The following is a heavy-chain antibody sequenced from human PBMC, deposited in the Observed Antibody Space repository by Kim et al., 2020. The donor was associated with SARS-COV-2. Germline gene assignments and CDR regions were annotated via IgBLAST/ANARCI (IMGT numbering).Heavy chain of an antibody. CDR3: ARDTSFYFDY. Sequence: TSYGQKYQGRVTMTRDTSTSTVYMELSSLRSEDTAVYYCARDTSFYFDYWGQGTLVTVSS. D-gene: IGHD3-16*01. V-gene: IGHV1-46*01. J-gene: IGHJ4*02. CDR2: T.